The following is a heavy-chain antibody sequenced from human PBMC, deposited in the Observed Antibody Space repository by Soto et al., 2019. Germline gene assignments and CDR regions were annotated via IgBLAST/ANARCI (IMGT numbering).Heavy chain of an antibody. J-gene: IGHJ4*02. V-gene: IGHV3-66*04. CDR1: GVTVSSNY. CDR2: IYSGGST. Sequence: EVQLVESGGGLVQPGGSLRLSCAASGVTVSSNYVSWVRQAPGKGLEWVSVIYSGGSTYYADSVKGRYTISRDNSKNTLYLQINRLRAEDTAVYYCARHGYNYGGGYFDYWCQGTLVTVSS. CDR3: ARHGYNYGGGYFDY. D-gene: IGHD5-18*01.